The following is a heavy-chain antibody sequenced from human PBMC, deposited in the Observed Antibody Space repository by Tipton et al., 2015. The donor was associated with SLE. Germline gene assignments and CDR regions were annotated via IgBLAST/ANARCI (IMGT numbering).Heavy chain of an antibody. CDR2: IYYSGST. J-gene: IGHJ4*02. Sequence: GLVKPSETLSLTCTVSGGSISSGGYYWSWIRQHPGKGLEWIGSIYYSGSTYYSPSLKSRVTISVDTSKNQFSLNLSSVTAADTAVYYCAREGLLRYFDWTGTYDFDYWGQGTLVTVSS. CDR3: AREGLLRYFDWTGTYDFDY. D-gene: IGHD3-9*01. V-gene: IGHV4-39*07. CDR1: GGSISSGGYY.